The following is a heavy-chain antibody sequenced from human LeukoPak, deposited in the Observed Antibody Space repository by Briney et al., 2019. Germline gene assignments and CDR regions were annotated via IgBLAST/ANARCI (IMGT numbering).Heavy chain of an antibody. D-gene: IGHD5-12*01. J-gene: IGHJ4*02. Sequence: GGSLRLSCAASGFTLSSYSMNWVRQAPGKGLEWVSSISTSSSYIYYADSVKGRFIISRDNARKSLYLQMNSLRAEDTAVYYCARATRGGYDGYFDYWGQGALVTVSS. CDR2: ISTSSSYI. CDR1: GFTLSSYS. V-gene: IGHV3-21*01. CDR3: ARATRGGYDGYFDY.